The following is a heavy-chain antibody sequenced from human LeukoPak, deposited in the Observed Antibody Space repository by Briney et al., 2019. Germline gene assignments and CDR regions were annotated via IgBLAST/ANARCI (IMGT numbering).Heavy chain of an antibody. CDR3: ARRRYYDSTGYLD. V-gene: IGHV4-39*01. CDR1: GGSISSSSYY. Sequence: SETLSLTCSVSGGSISSSSYYLGWIRQPPGKGLEWIGEIYYSGRAYYNSSLKSRLTISVDTSWNQFSLTLSSVTAADTGVYYCARRRYYDSTGYLDWGQGTLVSVSA. D-gene: IGHD3-22*01. J-gene: IGHJ1*01. CDR2: IYYSGRA.